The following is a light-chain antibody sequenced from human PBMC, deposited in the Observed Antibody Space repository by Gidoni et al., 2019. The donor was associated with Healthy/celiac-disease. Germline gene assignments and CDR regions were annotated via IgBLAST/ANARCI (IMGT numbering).Light chain of an antibody. CDR3: QQYNNWPRT. J-gene: IGKJ1*01. V-gene: IGKV3-15*01. Sequence: DIVLTQSPATLSVSPGERATLSCRASQSVSSNFAGYQQKPGQAPRLLINGASTRATGIPARFSGSGAWTEFTLTISSRQSEEVAVYDCQQYNNWPRTFGQGTKVEIK. CDR1: QSVSSN. CDR2: GAS.